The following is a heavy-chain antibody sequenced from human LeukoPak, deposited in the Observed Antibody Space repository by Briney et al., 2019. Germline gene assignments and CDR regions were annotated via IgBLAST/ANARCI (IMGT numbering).Heavy chain of an antibody. CDR3: AKDSRIMITFGGVIAIDY. CDR1: GFTFSSYG. J-gene: IGHJ4*02. Sequence: PGGSLRLSCAASGFTFSSYGMHWVRQAPGKGLEWVAVISYDGSNKYYADSVKGRFTISRDNSKNTLYLQMNGLRAEDTAVYYCAKDSRIMITFGGVIAIDYWGQGTLVTVSS. V-gene: IGHV3-30*18. CDR2: ISYDGSNK. D-gene: IGHD3-16*02.